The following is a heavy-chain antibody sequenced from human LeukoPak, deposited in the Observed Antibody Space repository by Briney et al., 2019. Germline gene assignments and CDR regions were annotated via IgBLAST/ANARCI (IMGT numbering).Heavy chain of an antibody. J-gene: IGHJ4*02. Sequence: GGSLRLSCAASGFTFSNYAMSWVRQAPGKGLERVSVIGGSGTNTYYADSVKGRFTISRDSSKNTLYLQMYSLRAEDTAVYYCAKGRGVVTTPFDYWGQGTLVTVSS. D-gene: IGHD3-16*01. CDR2: IGGSGTNT. CDR3: AKGRGVVTTPFDY. CDR1: GFTFSNYA. V-gene: IGHV3-23*01.